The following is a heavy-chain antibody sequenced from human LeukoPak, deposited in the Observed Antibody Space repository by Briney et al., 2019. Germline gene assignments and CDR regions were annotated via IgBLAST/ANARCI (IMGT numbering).Heavy chain of an antibody. D-gene: IGHD3-10*01. J-gene: IGHJ4*02. Sequence: GGSLRLSCAASGFTFSSYWMSWVRQSPGKGLEWVTNIKPDGSEKYYVDSVKGRFTISRDNAKNALYLEMNSLRAGDTAVYYCARERMYSGSGSTYPYYDYWGQGTLVTVSS. CDR3: ARERMYSGSGSTYPYYDY. CDR1: GFTFSSYW. V-gene: IGHV3-7*01. CDR2: IKPDGSEK.